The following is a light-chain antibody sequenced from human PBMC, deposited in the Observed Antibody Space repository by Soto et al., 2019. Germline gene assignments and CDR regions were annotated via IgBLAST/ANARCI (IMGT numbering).Light chain of an antibody. CDR2: DVQ. J-gene: IGLJ1*01. V-gene: IGLV2-14*03. CDR1: RTDVDGHDY. Sequence: QSALTQPASVSGSPGQSITISCTGARTDVDGHDYVSWYQQHPGQPPKLIIFDVQNRPSGVSGRYSGSKSGDTASLTISGLQAEDDAVYHCSSYTASAHFYVFGTGTKLTVL. CDR3: SSYTASAHFYV.